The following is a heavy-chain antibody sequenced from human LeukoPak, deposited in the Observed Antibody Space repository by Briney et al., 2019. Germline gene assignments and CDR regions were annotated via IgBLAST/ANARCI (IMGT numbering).Heavy chain of an antibody. CDR2: IYPGDSDT. Sequence: GESLNISCTGSGYSFPSYWIGWVRQMPGQGLEWMGIIYPGDSDTRYSPSFQGQVTISADKSISTAYLQWSSLKASDTAMYYCARRRTNGRFDIWGQGTMVTVSS. V-gene: IGHV5-51*01. D-gene: IGHD2-8*01. CDR1: GYSFPSYW. CDR3: ARRRTNGRFDI. J-gene: IGHJ3*02.